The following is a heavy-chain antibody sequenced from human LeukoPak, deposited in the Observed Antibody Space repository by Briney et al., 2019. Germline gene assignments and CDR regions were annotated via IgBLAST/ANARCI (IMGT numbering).Heavy chain of an antibody. D-gene: IGHD3-22*01. CDR3: AKGSHYYDSGGFDH. V-gene: IGHV3-30*18. CDR1: GFTFNIYG. Sequence: GGSLRLSCAASGFTFNIYGMHWVRQAPGKGLEWVAVISHDGSNQYYADSVKGRFTISRDNSKNTLYLQMDSLRAEDTAVYYCAKGSHYYDSGGFDHWGQGTLVTVSS. J-gene: IGHJ4*02. CDR2: ISHDGSNQ.